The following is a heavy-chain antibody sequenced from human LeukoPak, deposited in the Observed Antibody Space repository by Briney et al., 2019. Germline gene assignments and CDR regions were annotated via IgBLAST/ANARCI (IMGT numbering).Heavy chain of an antibody. CDR1: GYTFTGYY. Sequence: ASVTVSCKASGYTFTGYYMHWVRQAPGQGLEWMGWINPNSGGTNYAQKFQGRVTMTRDTSISTAYMELSRLRSDDTAVYYCASLDYGGNPANFDYWGQGTLVTVSS. CDR2: INPNSGGT. J-gene: IGHJ4*02. V-gene: IGHV1-2*02. CDR3: ASLDYGGNPANFDY. D-gene: IGHD4-23*01.